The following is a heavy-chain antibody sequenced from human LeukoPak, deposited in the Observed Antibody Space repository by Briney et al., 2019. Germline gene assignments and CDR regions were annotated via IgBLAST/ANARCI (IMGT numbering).Heavy chain of an antibody. CDR3: ARVTMVRGAMEDYYYGMDV. J-gene: IGHJ6*02. CDR1: GYTFTSYG. Sequence: ASVKVSCKASGYTFTSYGISWVRQAPGQGLEWMGWISAYNGNTNYAQKLQGRVTMTTDTSTSTPYMELRSPRSDDTAVYYCARVTMVRGAMEDYYYGMDVWGQGTTVTVSS. V-gene: IGHV1-18*01. D-gene: IGHD3-10*01. CDR2: ISAYNGNT.